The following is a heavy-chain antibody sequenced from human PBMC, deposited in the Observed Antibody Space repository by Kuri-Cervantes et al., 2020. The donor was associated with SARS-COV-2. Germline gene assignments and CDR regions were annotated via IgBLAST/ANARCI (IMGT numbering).Heavy chain of an antibody. CDR3: ARRITIFGVALLPLYSWFDP. D-gene: IGHD3-3*01. Sequence: SQTLSLTCAVYGGSLSGYYWSWIRQPPGKGLEWIGSIYYSGSTYYNPSLKSRVTISVDTSKNQFSLKLSSVTAADTAVYYCARRITIFGVALLPLYSWFDPWGQGTLVTVSS. J-gene: IGHJ5*02. CDR2: IYYSGST. V-gene: IGHV4-34*01. CDR1: GGSLSGYY.